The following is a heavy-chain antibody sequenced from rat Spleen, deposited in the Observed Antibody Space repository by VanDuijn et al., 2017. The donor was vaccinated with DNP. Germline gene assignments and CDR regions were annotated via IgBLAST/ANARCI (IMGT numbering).Heavy chain of an antibody. Sequence: EVQLVETGGDLVPPGRSLKLSCVASGFTFSTYWMFWIRQAPGKGLAWVASITPDGGNTYCQDSVKGRFTISRDNAENTVYLQMNSLRSEDTATYYCTKDLQWYAMDAWGQGTSVTVSS. CDR2: ITPDGGNT. V-gene: IGHV5-58*01. D-gene: IGHD1-1*01. J-gene: IGHJ4*01. CDR3: TKDLQWYAMDA. CDR1: GFTFSTYW.